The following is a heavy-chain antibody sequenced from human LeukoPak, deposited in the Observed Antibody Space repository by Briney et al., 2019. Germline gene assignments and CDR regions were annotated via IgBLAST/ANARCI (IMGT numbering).Heavy chain of an antibody. CDR3: ARGGRRSDYYDSSGYSSEAFDI. CDR1: GYTLTELS. V-gene: IGHV1-24*01. D-gene: IGHD3-22*01. CDR2: FDPEDGET. Sequence: ASVKVSCKVSGYTLTELSMHWVRQAPGKGLEWMGGFDPEDGETIYAQKFQGRVTMTEDTSTDTAYMELSSLRSEDTAVYYCARGGRRSDYYDSSGYSSEAFDIWGQGTMVTVSS. J-gene: IGHJ3*02.